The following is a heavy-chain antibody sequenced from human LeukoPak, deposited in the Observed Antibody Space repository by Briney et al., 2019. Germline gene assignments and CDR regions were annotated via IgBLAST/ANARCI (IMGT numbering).Heavy chain of an antibody. Sequence: PGGSLRLSCDASGFSISDYYMSWIRQSPGKGLEWISYITSGAGSTKYADSVKGRFTISRDKAKNSVALQSNSLRAEDTAVYYCTRERRGTYYAFESWGQGTLVTVSS. CDR3: TRERRGTYYAFES. CDR1: GFSISDYY. J-gene: IGHJ4*02. V-gene: IGHV3-11*01. D-gene: IGHD3-16*01. CDR2: ITSGAGST.